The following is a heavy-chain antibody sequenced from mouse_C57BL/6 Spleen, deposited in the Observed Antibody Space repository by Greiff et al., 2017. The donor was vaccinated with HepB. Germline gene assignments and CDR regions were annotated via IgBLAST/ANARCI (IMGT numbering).Heavy chain of an antibody. CDR2: ISSGGDYI. D-gene: IGHD2-3*01. V-gene: IGHV5-9-1*02. J-gene: IGHJ4*01. CDR1: GFTFSSYA. CDR3: TREDDGYYVGAMDY. Sequence: EVQGVESGEGLVKPGGSLKLSCAASGFTFSSYAMSWVRQTPEKRLEWVAYISSGGDYIYYADTVKGRFTISRDNARNTLYLQMSSLKSEDTAMYYCTREDDGYYVGAMDYWGQGTSVTVSS.